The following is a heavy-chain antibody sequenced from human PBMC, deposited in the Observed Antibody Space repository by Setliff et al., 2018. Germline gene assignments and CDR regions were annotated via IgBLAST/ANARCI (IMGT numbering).Heavy chain of an antibody. CDR1: GASITNINYY. V-gene: IGHV4-39*01. Sequence: PSETLSLTCTVSGASITNINYYWGLIRQPPGKGLEWIGSIFYSGRTFYNPSLKSRVTISVDTSKNQFSLKLSSVTAADTAVYYCARHKTGAVGTGEHFQHWGQGTLVTVSS. J-gene: IGHJ1*01. CDR2: IFYSGRT. CDR3: ARHKTGAVGTGEHFQH. D-gene: IGHD6-19*01.